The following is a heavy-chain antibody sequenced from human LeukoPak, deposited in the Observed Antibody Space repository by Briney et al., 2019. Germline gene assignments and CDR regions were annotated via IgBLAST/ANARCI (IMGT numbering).Heavy chain of an antibody. CDR1: GGSFSGYY. Sequence: SETLSLTCAVYGGSFSGYYWSWIRQPPGKGLEWIGEINHSGSTNYNPSLKSRVTISVDTSKNQFSLKLSSVTAADTAVYYCARVGVCSSTSCYHWNYVPSSSSPHNWFDPWGQGTLVTVSS. D-gene: IGHD2-2*01. CDR2: INHSGST. J-gene: IGHJ5*02. CDR3: ARVGVCSSTSCYHWNYVPSSSSPHNWFDP. V-gene: IGHV4-34*01.